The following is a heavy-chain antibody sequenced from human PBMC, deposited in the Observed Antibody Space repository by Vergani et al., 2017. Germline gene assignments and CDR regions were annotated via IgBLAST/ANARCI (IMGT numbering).Heavy chain of an antibody. CDR2: IYYSGST. CDR3: ARGRFEYSSS. J-gene: IGHJ5*02. Sequence: QVQLPESGPGLVKPSETLSLTCTVSGGSISSYYWSWIRQPPGKGLEWIGYIYYSGSTNYIPSLKSRVTISVDTSKNQFSLKLSSVTAADTAVYYCARGRFEYSSSWGQGTLVTVSS. V-gene: IGHV4-59*01. D-gene: IGHD6-6*01. CDR1: GGSISSYY.